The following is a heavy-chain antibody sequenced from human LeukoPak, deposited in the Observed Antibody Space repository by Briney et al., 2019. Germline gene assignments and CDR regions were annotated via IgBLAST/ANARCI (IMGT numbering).Heavy chain of an antibody. CDR1: GFTFSNAW. D-gene: IGHD1-26*01. Sequence: GGSLRLSCAASGFTFSNAWMSWVRQAPGKGLEWVGRIKSKTDGGTTDYAAPVKGRFTISRDDSKNTLYLQMNSLKTEDTAVYYCTTEDGWELRWLGYWGQGTLVTVSS. V-gene: IGHV3-15*01. CDR2: IKSKTDGGTT. J-gene: IGHJ4*02. CDR3: TTEDGWELRWLGY.